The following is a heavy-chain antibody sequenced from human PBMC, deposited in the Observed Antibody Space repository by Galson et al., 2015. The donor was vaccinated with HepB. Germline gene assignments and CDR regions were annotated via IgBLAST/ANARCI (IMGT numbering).Heavy chain of an antibody. J-gene: IGHJ6*02. CDR3: ARARRRMYYDFWSRTPDYYGMDV. CDR2: IKQDGSEK. Sequence: SLRLSCAASGFTFRSYWMSWVRQAPGKGLEWVANIKQDGSEKYYVDSVKGRFTISRDNAKNSLYLQMNSLRAEDTAVYYCARARRRMYYDFWSRTPDYYGMDVWGQGTTVTVSS. D-gene: IGHD3-3*01. V-gene: IGHV3-7*03. CDR1: GFTFRSYW.